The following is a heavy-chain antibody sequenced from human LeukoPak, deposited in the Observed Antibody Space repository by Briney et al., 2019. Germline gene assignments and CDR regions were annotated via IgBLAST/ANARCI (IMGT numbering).Heavy chain of an antibody. CDR3: ARDLTRYSSGWCFDY. V-gene: IGHV1-46*01. Sequence: ASVKVSCKASGYTFTSYYMHWVRQAPGQGLEWMGIINPSGGSTSYAQKFQGRVTMTRDTSTSTVYMELSSLRSEDTAVYYCARDLTRYSSGWCFDYWGQGTLVTVSS. CDR2: INPSGGST. CDR1: GYTFTSYY. D-gene: IGHD6-19*01. J-gene: IGHJ4*02.